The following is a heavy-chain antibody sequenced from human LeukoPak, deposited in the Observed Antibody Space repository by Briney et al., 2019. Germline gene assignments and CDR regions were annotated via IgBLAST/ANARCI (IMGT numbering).Heavy chain of an antibody. CDR2: IDPSDAYT. CDR3: ARHRGAHRPYWYFDL. CDR1: GYSFTSYW. V-gene: IGHV5-10-1*01. J-gene: IGHJ2*01. Sequence: GESLKIPCKGSGYSFTSYWISWVRQMPGKGLEWMGRIDPSDAYTNYSPSFQGHVTISADKSITTAYLQWSSLKASDTAMYYCARHRGAHRPYWYFDLWGRGTLVTVSS. D-gene: IGHD1-26*01.